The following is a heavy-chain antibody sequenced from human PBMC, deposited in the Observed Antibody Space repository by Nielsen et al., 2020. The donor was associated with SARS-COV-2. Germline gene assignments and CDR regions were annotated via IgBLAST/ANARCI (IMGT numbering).Heavy chain of an antibody. CDR1: GFIFDDYG. Sequence: GGSLRLSCEVFGFIFDDYGMSWVRQAPGKGLEWVAVISYEGSIKNYADSVKGRFTISRDSAKSSIYLQMDSLRAEDTAVYYCASSSWLDYWGQGTLVTVSS. D-gene: IGHD6-13*01. CDR2: ISYEGSIK. V-gene: IGHV3-20*04. J-gene: IGHJ4*02. CDR3: ASSSWLDY.